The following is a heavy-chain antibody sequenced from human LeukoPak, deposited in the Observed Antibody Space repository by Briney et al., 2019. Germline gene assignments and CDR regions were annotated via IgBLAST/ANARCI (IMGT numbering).Heavy chain of an antibody. CDR3: SRYDSDTGDFDP. CDR2: INHSGST. Sequence: SETLSLTCAVYGGSFSGYYWSWIRQPPGKGLEWIGEINHSGSTNYNPSLKRRVTTSVYASKNQFSLKLSSVTAADTAFYYCSRYDSDTGDFDPWGQGTLVTISS. V-gene: IGHV4-34*01. CDR1: GGSFSGYY. D-gene: IGHD3-10*01. J-gene: IGHJ5*02.